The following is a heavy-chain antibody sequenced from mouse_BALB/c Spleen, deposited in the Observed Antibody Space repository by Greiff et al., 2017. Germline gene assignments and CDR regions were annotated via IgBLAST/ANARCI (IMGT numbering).Heavy chain of an antibody. Sequence: EVNVVESGGGLVQPGGSRKLSCAASGFTFSSFGMHWVRQAPEKGLEWVAYISSGSSTIYYADTVKGRFTISRDNPKNTLFLQMTSLRSEDTAMYYCARGDDGYYPWFAYWGQGTLVTVSA. CDR1: GFTFSSFG. J-gene: IGHJ3*01. CDR2: ISSGSSTI. V-gene: IGHV5-17*02. D-gene: IGHD2-3*01. CDR3: ARGDDGYYPWFAY.